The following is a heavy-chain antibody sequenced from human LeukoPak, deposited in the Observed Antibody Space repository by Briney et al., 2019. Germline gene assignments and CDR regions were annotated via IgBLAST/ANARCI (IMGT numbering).Heavy chain of an antibody. D-gene: IGHD4-11*01. Sequence: GSLRLSCAASGFTFSSYAMSWVRQAPGKGLEWVSAISGSGDSTYYADSVKGRFTISRDNSKNTLYLQMNSLRAEDTAVYYCASITVTTIFVPWGQGTLVTVSS. CDR1: GFTFSSYA. J-gene: IGHJ5*02. CDR2: ISGSGDST. V-gene: IGHV3-23*01. CDR3: ASITVTTIFVP.